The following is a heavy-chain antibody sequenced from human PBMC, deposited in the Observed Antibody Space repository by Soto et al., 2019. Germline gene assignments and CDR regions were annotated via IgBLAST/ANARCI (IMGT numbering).Heavy chain of an antibody. CDR2: INPSGGST. D-gene: IGHD6-13*01. Sequence: ASVQVSCKASGYTFTSCYMHWGRQAPGQGLEWMGIINPSGGSTSYAQKFQGRVTMTRDTSTSTVYMELSSLRSEDTAVYYCAREDRAAAGFDYWGQGTLVTVSS. CDR1: GYTFTSCY. V-gene: IGHV1-46*01. CDR3: AREDRAAAGFDY. J-gene: IGHJ4*02.